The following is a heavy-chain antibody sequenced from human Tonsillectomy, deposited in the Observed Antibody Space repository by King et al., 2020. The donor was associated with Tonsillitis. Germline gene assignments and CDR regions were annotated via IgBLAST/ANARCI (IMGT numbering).Heavy chain of an antibody. V-gene: IGHV3-30*18. CDR2: ISYDGSNK. D-gene: IGHD6-13*01. CDR3: AKDEATTGTFDFAY. CDR1: GFTFSSYG. J-gene: IGHJ4*02. Sequence: VQLMESGGGVVQPGRSLRLSCAASGFTFSSYGMHWVRQAPGKGLEWVAVISYDGSNKYYADSVKGRFTISRDNSKNTMYLQMNSLRAEDTAVYYCAKDEATTGTFDFAYWGQGTLVTVSS.